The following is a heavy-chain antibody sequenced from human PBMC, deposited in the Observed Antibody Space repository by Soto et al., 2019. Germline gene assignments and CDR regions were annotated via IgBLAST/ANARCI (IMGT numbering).Heavy chain of an antibody. D-gene: IGHD1-1*01. CDR2: MNPSTGNS. V-gene: IGHV1-8*01. Sequence: QVQLVQSGAEVRKPGASVKVSCEASGYTFTSYDIYWVRQATGQGLEWMGWMNPSTGNSGYAQKFQGRVTMTSDTSLSTAHMELSSLRYEDTAVYYCARRAETNGWNGFGADKYYFDFWGQGTLVTVSS. CDR3: ARRAETNGWNGFGADKYYFDF. CDR1: GYTFTSYD. J-gene: IGHJ4*02.